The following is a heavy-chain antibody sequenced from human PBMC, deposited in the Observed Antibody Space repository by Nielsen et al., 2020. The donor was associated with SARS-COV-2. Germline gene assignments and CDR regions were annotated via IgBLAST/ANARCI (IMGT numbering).Heavy chain of an antibody. CDR3: ARDWSSGSGSSYYYYGMDV. CDR2: IKKDGSEK. CDR1: GFNFSTYW. V-gene: IGHV3-7*01. D-gene: IGHD3-10*01. Sequence: GGSLRLSCAASGFNFSTYWMSWVRQAPGKGLEWVANIKKDGSEKYFIDSVKGRFTISRDNAKNSLYLQMNSLRAEDTAVYYCARDWSSGSGSSYYYYGMDVWGQGTTVTVSS. J-gene: IGHJ6*02.